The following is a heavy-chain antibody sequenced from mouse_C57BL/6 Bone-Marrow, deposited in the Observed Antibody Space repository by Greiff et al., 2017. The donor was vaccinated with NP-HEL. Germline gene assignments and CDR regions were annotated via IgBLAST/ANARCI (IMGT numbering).Heavy chain of an antibody. Sequence: VQLQESGPGLVQPSQSLSITCTVSGFSLTSYGVHWVRQSPGKGLEWLGVIWSGGSTDYNAAFISSLSISKDNSKSQVFFKMNSLQAEDTAIYYCARNVGYYGSSPYFDYWGQGTTLTVSS. CDR1: GFSLTSYG. D-gene: IGHD1-1*01. CDR2: IWSGGST. J-gene: IGHJ2*01. V-gene: IGHV2-2*01. CDR3: ARNVGYYGSSPYFDY.